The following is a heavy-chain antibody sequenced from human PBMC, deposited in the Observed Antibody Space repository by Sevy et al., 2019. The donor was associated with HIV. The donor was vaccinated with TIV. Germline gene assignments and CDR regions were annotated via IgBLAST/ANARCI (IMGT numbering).Heavy chain of an antibody. CDR1: GGSISSSSYY. Sequence: SETLSLTCTVSGGSISSSSYYWGWIRQPPGKGLQWIGSIYYSGSTYYNPSLKSRVTISVDTSKSQFSLKLSSVTAADAAVSSCARTYCSSTSCYAFDYWGQGTLVTVSS. CDR2: IYYSGST. J-gene: IGHJ4*02. CDR3: ARTYCSSTSCYAFDY. V-gene: IGHV4-39*01. D-gene: IGHD2-2*01.